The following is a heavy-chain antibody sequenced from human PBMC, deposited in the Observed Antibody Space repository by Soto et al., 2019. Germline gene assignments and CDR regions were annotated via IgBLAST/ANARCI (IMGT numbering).Heavy chain of an antibody. CDR3: ARLFCSSTSCRWFDP. J-gene: IGHJ5*02. CDR2: ITGYNGNT. CDR1: GYTLTTYG. V-gene: IGHV1-18*04. Sequence: QVLLVQSGAEVKKPGASVKVSCKASGYTLTTYGLAWVRQAPGQGLEWMGWITGYNGNTNYAQKFHGRLTMTTDTYTNTASLELRSLRSDDTAVYYCARLFCSSTSCRWFDPWGQGTLVTVSS. D-gene: IGHD2-2*01.